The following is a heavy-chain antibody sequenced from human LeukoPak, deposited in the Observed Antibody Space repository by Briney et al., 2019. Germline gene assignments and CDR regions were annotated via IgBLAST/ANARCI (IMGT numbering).Heavy chain of an antibody. Sequence: PGGSLRLSCAASGFTFSSYGMHWVRQAPGKGLEWVAVISYDGGNKYYADSVKGPFTISRDNSKNTLYLQMNSLRAEDTAVYYCAKDRGSGYLDYWGQGTLVTVSS. CDR2: ISYDGGNK. V-gene: IGHV3-30*18. CDR3: AKDRGSGYLDY. CDR1: GFTFSSYG. D-gene: IGHD6-19*01. J-gene: IGHJ4*02.